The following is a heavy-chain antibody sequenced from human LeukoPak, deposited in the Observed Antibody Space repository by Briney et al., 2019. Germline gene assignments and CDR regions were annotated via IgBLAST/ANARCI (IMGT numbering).Heavy chain of an antibody. CDR2: ITGSGSSI. CDR1: GFTFSSYE. Sequence: PGGSLRLSCAASGFTFSSYEMNWVRQAPGKGLEWISYITGSGSSIYYADSVKGRFTISRDNAKNSLYLQMNSLRAEDTAVYFCARASLSEIIAAEAFFDSWGQGTLVTVSS. V-gene: IGHV3-48*03. CDR3: ARASLSEIIAAEAFFDS. D-gene: IGHD6-13*01. J-gene: IGHJ4*02.